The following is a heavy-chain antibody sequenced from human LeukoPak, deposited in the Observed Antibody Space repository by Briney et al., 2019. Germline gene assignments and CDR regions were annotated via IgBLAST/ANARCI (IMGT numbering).Heavy chain of an antibody. D-gene: IGHD6-13*01. V-gene: IGHV3-30-3*01. CDR2: TSFDGNKK. J-gene: IGHJ6*02. CDR1: GFIFSAHA. Sequence: PGGSLRLSCATSGFIFSAHAMHWVRQAPGKGLEWVAVTSFDGNKKYYAASVRGRFTIHRDDSRNTLYLEMNSLRPEGTAVYYCARDGARYSVSWDFNQPGFFYYYGMDVWGQGTPVTVSS. CDR3: ARDGARYSVSWDFNQPGFFYYYGMDV.